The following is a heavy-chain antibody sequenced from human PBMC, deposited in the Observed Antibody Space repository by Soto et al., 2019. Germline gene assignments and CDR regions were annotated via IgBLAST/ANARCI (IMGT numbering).Heavy chain of an antibody. CDR2: IDGSGGDT. CDR1: GFTFSSYA. D-gene: IGHD2-15*01. Sequence: EVQLLESGGGLVQPGGSLRLSCAASGFTFSSYAMGWVRQAPGTGLEWVSAIDGSGGDTSFADSVKGRFTISRDNSKNTMYLHMNSLSAEDTARYYCAKERVAAAYVETSPCDFWGQGTQVTVSS. V-gene: IGHV3-23*01. J-gene: IGHJ4*02. CDR3: AKERVAAAYVETSPCDF.